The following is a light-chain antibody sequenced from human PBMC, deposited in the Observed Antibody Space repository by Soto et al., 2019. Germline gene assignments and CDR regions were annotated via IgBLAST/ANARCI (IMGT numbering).Light chain of an antibody. Sequence: DIVRTQSQAKLSVSPGERATLSCRASQSVSSNLAWCQQKPGQAPRLLIYGASTRATGIPARFSGSGSGTDFTLTISRLEPEDFAVYCCQQYGSSPWTFGQGGKVAIK. CDR1: QSVSSN. V-gene: IGKV3-15*01. J-gene: IGKJ1*01. CDR3: QQYGSSPWT. CDR2: GAS.